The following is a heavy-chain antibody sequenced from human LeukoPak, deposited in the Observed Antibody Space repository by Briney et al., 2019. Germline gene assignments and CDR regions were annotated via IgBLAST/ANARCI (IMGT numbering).Heavy chain of an antibody. CDR3: ARRQGCSSTSCPPDY. Sequence: GESLKISCRGSGYSFTTYWIGWVRQMPGKGLEWMGIIYPGDSDTRYTPSFQGQVTMSADKSIDTAYLQWSSLKASDTAIYYCARRQGCSSTSCPPDYWGQGTLVTVSP. CDR1: GYSFTTYW. D-gene: IGHD2-2*01. CDR2: IYPGDSDT. V-gene: IGHV5-51*01. J-gene: IGHJ4*02.